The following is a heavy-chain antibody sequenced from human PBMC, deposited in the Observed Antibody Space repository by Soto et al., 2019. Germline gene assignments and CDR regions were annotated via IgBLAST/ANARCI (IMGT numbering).Heavy chain of an antibody. CDR2: ISYDGSNK. CDR1: GFTFSSYA. CDR3: ARVECSGGSCTGNYFDY. V-gene: IGHV3-30-3*01. D-gene: IGHD2-15*01. Sequence: GGSLRLPCAASGFTFSSYAMHWVRQAPGKGLEWVAVISYDGSNKYYADFVKGRFTISRDNSKNTLYLQMNSLRAEATAVYYCARVECSGGSCTGNYFDYWGQGTLVTVSS. J-gene: IGHJ4*02.